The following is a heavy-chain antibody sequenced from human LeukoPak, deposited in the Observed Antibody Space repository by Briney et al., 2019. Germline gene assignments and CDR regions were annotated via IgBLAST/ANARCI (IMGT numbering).Heavy chain of an antibody. V-gene: IGHV1-69*13. D-gene: IGHD3-3*01. CDR3: ARGSGYDFWSGYPYYFDY. CDR2: IIPIFGTA. CDR1: GGTFSSYA. Sequence: ASVKVSCKASGGTFSSYAISWVRQAPGQGLEWMGGIIPIFGTANYAQKFQGRVTITADESTSTAYMELSSLRSEDTAVYYCARGSGYDFWSGYPYYFDYWGQGTLVTVSS. J-gene: IGHJ4*02.